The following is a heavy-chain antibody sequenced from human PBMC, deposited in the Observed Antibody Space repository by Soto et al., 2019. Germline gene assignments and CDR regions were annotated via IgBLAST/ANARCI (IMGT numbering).Heavy chain of an antibody. J-gene: IGHJ5*02. D-gene: IGHD6-19*01. CDR3: ARAVSRGYSSGWYDRWFDP. Sequence: SDTLSLTCTVSGGSISSYYWSWIRQPPGKGLEWIGYIYYSGSTNYNPSLKSRVTISVDTSKNQFSLKLSSVTAADTAVYYCARAVSRGYSSGWYDRWFDPWGQGTLVTVSS. CDR1: GGSISSYY. CDR2: IYYSGST. V-gene: IGHV4-59*01.